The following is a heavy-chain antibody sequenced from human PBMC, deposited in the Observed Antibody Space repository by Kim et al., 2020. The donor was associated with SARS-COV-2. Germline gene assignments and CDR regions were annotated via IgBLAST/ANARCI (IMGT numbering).Heavy chain of an antibody. CDR3: ASSIAVRRGYYFDY. J-gene: IGHJ4*02. CDR1: GGSISSYY. V-gene: IGHV4-59*01. Sequence: SETLSLTCTVSGGSISSYYWSWIRQPPGKGLEWIGYIYYSGSTNYNPSLKSRVTISVDTSKNQFSLKLSSVTAADTAVYYCASSIAVRRGYYFDYWGQGTLVTVSS. D-gene: IGHD6-19*01. CDR2: IYYSGST.